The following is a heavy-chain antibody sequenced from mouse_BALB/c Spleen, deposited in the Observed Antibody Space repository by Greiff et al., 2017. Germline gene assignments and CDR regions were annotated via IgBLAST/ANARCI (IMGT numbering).Heavy chain of an antibody. V-gene: IGHV5-6-3*01. CDR1: GFTFSSYG. CDR2: INSNGGST. J-gene: IGHJ3*01. CDR3: AREGY. Sequence: EVKLVESGGGLVQPGGSLKLSCAASGFTFSSYGMSWVRQTPDKRLELVATINSNGGSTYYQDSVKGRFTISRDNAKNTLYLQMSSLKSEDTAMYYCAREGYWGQGTLVTVSA.